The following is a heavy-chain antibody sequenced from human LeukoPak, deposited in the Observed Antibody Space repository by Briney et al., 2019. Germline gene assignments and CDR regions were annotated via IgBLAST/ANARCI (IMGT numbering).Heavy chain of an antibody. CDR1: GYSISSGYY. CDR2: INHSGST. V-gene: IGHV4-38-2*02. D-gene: IGHD6-19*01. Sequence: PSETLSLTCTVSGYSISSGYYWGWIRQPPGKGLEWIGEINHSGSTNYNPSLKSRVTISVDTSKNQFSLKLSSVTAADTAVYYCASGKYSSGWYGPNYWGQGTLVTVSS. CDR3: ASGKYSSGWYGPNY. J-gene: IGHJ4*02.